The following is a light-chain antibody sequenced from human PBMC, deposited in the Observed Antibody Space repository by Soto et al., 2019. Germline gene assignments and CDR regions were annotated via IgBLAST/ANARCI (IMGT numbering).Light chain of an antibody. V-gene: IGKV1-17*03. CDR3: LQHNAYPFT. J-gene: IGKJ2*01. CDR2: GVS. CDR1: QGISNY. Sequence: IQMTQSPSAMSASVGDRVTITCRASQGISNYLAWFQQKPGQGPKRLIYGVSNLQSGVPPRFSGSGSETEFTLTISNLQPEDIATYYCLQHNAYPFTFGQGTKLEIK.